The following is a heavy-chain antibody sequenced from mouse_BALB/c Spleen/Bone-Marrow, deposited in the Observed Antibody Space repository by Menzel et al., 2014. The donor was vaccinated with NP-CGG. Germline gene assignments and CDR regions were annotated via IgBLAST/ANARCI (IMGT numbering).Heavy chain of an antibody. CDR1: GFNIKDYY. V-gene: IGHV14-4*02. CDR3: NEEIYYDYTVYAMDY. CDR2: IDPENGDT. D-gene: IGHD2-4*01. Sequence: EVQVVESGAELVRSGASVKLSCTASGFNIKDYYMHWVKQRPEQGLEWIGWIDPENGDTEYAPKFQGKATMTADTSSNTAYLQLSSLTSEGTAFYYCNEEIYYDYTVYAMDYWGQGTSVTVSS. J-gene: IGHJ4*01.